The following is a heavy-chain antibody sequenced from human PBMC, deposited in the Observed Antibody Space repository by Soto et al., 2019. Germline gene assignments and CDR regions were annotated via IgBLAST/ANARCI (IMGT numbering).Heavy chain of an antibody. V-gene: IGHV3-30-3*01. CDR2: ISSDGSKT. D-gene: IGHD6-13*01. CDR1: RFSFSAYS. J-gene: IGHJ4*02. CDR3: ARAGQQVAVFDY. Sequence: QVHLVESGGGVVQAGRSLRLSCAASRFSFSAYSMHWVRQAPGKGLEWVAVISSDGSKTYYAGSLKGRFTVSRDNSKNILYLQMNSLRAEDTAVYYCARAGQQVAVFDYWGQGTEVTVSS.